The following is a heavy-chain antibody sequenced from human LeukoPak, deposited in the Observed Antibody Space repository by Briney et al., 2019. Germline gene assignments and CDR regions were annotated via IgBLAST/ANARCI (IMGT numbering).Heavy chain of an antibody. CDR3: ARQRKLLDDFGY. CDR2: INHSGST. V-gene: IGHV4-34*01. J-gene: IGHJ4*02. CDR1: GGSFSGYY. Sequence: SETLSLTCAVYGGSFSGYYWSWIRQPPGKGLERIGEINHSGSTNYNPSLKSRVTISVDTSKNQFSLKLSSVTAADTAVYYCARQRKLLDDFGYWGQGTLVTVSS. D-gene: IGHD2-21*02.